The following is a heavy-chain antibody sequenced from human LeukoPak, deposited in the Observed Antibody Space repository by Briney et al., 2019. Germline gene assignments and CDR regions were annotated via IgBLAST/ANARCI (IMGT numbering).Heavy chain of an antibody. V-gene: IGHV4-31*03. D-gene: IGHD1-26*01. Sequence: PSETLSLTCTVSGGSISSGGYYWSWIRQHPGQGLEWIVYIYYSGSTYYNPSLKSRVTISVNTSKNQFSLKLSSVAAADTAVYYCARDPEGGIGPYYYGMDVWGQGTTVTVSS. CDR1: GGSISSGGYY. CDR2: IYYSGST. CDR3: ARDPEGGIGPYYYGMDV. J-gene: IGHJ6*02.